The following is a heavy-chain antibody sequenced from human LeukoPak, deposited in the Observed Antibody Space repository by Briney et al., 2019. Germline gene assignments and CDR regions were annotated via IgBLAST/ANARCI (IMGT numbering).Heavy chain of an antibody. CDR2: INSDGGTT. CDR3: ARFYCSSSSCLEDY. V-gene: IGHV3-74*01. J-gene: IGHJ4*02. Sequence: PGGSLRLSCAASGFTFSSYAMSWVRQAPGKGLVWVSRINSDGGTTGYADSVKGRFTISSDNAKNTLYLQMNSLRGEDTAVYYCARFYCSSSSCLEDYWGQGTLVTVSS. CDR1: GFTFSSYA. D-gene: IGHD2-2*01.